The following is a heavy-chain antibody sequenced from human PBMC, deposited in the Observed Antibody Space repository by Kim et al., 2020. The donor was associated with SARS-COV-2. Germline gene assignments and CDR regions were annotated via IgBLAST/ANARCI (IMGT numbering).Heavy chain of an antibody. J-gene: IGHJ4*01. D-gene: IGHD1-7*01. CDR1: GFTFSSYG. CDR2: ISYDGSNK. CDR3: AKDPRAHRLTGTTIYFD. V-gene: IGHV3-30*18. Sequence: GGSLRLSCAASGFTFSSYGMHWVRQAPGKGLEWVAVISYDGSNKYYADSVKGRFTISRDNSKNTLYLQMNSLRAEDTAVYYCAKDPRAHRLTGTTIYFD.